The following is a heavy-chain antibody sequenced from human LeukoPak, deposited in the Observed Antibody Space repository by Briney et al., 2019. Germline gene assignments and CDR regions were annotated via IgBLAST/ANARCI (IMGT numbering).Heavy chain of an antibody. J-gene: IGHJ4*02. V-gene: IGHV4-59*08. CDR2: IYYSGST. CDR3: ASGIAAAGTSLDY. CDR1: GGSISSYY. D-gene: IGHD6-13*01. Sequence: SETLSLTCTVSGGSISSYYWSWIRQPPGKGLEWIGYIYYSGSTNYNPSLKSRVTISVDTSKNQFSLKLSSVTAADTAVYYCASGIAAAGTSLDYWGQGTLVAVSS.